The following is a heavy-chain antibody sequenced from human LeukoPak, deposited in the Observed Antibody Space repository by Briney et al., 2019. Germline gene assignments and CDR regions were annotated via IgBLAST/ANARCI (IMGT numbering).Heavy chain of an antibody. D-gene: IGHD1-7*01. CDR1: GFTVSGSY. V-gene: IGHV3-53*01. J-gene: IGHJ4*02. CDR3: ASESGTTNGGLDY. Sequence: GGSLRISCAASGFTVSGSYMSGVRQTPGKGLEWVSVIYPDGSPYYADSMKGRFTLSRDNSKNTVSLQMNSLRAEDTAVYYCASESGTTNGGLDYWGQGTLVTVSS. CDR2: IYPDGSP.